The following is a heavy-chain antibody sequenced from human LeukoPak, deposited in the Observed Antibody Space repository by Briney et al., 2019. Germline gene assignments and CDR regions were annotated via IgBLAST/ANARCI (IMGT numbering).Heavy chain of an antibody. J-gene: IGHJ3*02. Sequence: SQTLSLTCTVSGGSISSGSYYWSRIRQPAGKGLEWIGRIYTSGSTNYNPSLKSRVTISVDTSKNQFSLKLSSVTAADTAVYYCASTSYDSRAFDIWGQGTMVTVSS. CDR2: IYTSGST. CDR1: GGSISSGSYY. V-gene: IGHV4-61*02. D-gene: IGHD3-22*01. CDR3: ASTSYDSRAFDI.